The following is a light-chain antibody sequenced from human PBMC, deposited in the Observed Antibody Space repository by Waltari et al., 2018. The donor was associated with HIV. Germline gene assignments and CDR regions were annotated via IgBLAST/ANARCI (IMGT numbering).Light chain of an antibody. Sequence: QSALTQPPSVSGAPGQRVTISCTGCSSNIGAGYDVHWYQQVPGTAPKLLIYGNSNRPSGVPDRVSGSKSGTSASRAVTGLQAEDEADYYCQSYDSSLSGGVFGGGTKLTVL. V-gene: IGLV1-40*01. CDR3: QSYDSSLSGGV. J-gene: IGLJ3*02. CDR2: GNS. CDR1: SSNIGAGYD.